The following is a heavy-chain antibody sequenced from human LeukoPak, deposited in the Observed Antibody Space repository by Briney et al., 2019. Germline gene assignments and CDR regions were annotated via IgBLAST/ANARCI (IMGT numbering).Heavy chain of an antibody. CDR3: ASEGSAHAFDI. V-gene: IGHV1-69*13. CDR2: IIPIFGTA. J-gene: IGHJ3*02. Sequence: ASVKVSCKASGGTFSSYAISWVRQAPGQGLEWMGGIIPIFGTANYAQKFQGRVTITADESTSTAYMELSSLRSEDTAVYYCASEGSAHAFDIWGQGTMVTVSS. D-gene: IGHD3-10*01. CDR1: GGTFSSYA.